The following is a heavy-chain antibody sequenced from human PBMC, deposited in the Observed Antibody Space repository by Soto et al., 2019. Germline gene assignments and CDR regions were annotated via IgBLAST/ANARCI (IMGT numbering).Heavy chain of an antibody. D-gene: IGHD4-17*01. CDR2: INTYNGNT. CDR1: GYSFTRYG. Sequence: ASVKVSCKASGYSFTRYGIAWARQAPGQGLKWMGWINTYNGNTNYAQNLQGRVTLTTDTSTSTAYMELTSLRSNDTAVYYCATKGGGPTVTTYYYYYGMDVWGQGTTVTVSS. V-gene: IGHV1-18*01. J-gene: IGHJ6*02. CDR3: ATKGGGPTVTTYYYYYGMDV.